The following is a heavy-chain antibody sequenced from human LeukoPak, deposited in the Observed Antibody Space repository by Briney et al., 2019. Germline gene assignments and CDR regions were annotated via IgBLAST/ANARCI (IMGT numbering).Heavy chain of an antibody. V-gene: IGHV3-30*02. CDR1: GFTFSSYG. D-gene: IGHD3-22*01. Sequence: PGGSLRLSCAASGFTFSSYGTHWVRQAPGKGLEWVAFIRYDGSNKYYADSVKGRFTISRDNSKNTLYLQMNSLRAEDTAVYYCAKATKYYDSSGSYGLGFDPWGQGTLVTVSS. CDR2: IRYDGSNK. CDR3: AKATKYYDSSGSYGLGFDP. J-gene: IGHJ5*02.